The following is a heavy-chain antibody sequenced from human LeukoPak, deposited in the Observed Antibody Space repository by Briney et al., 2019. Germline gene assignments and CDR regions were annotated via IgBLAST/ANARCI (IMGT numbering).Heavy chain of an antibody. D-gene: IGHD3-10*01. Sequence: SETLSLTCSVSGGSISSYYWSWIRQPPGKGLEWIGYIYYSGSTNYNPSLKSRVTISVDTSKNQFSLKLSSVTAADTAVYYCARDITMGPGWFDPWGQGTLVTVSS. V-gene: IGHV4-59*12. CDR3: ARDITMGPGWFDP. J-gene: IGHJ5*02. CDR1: GGSISSYY. CDR2: IYYSGST.